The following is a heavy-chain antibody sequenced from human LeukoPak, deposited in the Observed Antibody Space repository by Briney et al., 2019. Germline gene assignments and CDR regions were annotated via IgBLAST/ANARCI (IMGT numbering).Heavy chain of an antibody. D-gene: IGHD3-3*01. J-gene: IGHJ6*03. V-gene: IGHV3-48*04. CDR3: ARGQGDFWGGSYYYYYMDV. CDR2: ISCSSGTI. Sequence: GGSLGLFCAASGFPFSGYRMNWVRQAPGKGLEWVSYISCSSGTILNADSVTGRFTISRDNAQSSLYLQMNSLRAEDTALYYCARGQGDFWGGSYYYYYMDVWGKGTTVTVSS. CDR1: GFPFSGYR.